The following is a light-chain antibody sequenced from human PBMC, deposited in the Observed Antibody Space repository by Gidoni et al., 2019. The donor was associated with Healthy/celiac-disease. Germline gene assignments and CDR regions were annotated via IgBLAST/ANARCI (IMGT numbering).Light chain of an antibody. CDR2: DVS. J-gene: IGLJ2*01. CDR3: SSYTSSSTVV. Sequence: QSALTQPASVSASPGRSITISCTGTSSDVGGYNYVSWYHQHPGKAPKLMIYDVSNRPSGVSNRFSGSKSGNTASLTISGLQAEDEADYYCSSYTSSSTVVFGGGTKLTVL. V-gene: IGLV2-14*01. CDR1: SSDVGGYNY.